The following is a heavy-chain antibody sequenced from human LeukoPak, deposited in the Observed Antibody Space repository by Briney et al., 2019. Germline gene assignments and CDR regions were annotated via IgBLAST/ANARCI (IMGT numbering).Heavy chain of an antibody. D-gene: IGHD4-11*01. CDR1: GFTFSSYW. CDR3: VFNSNYVIDY. V-gene: IGHV3-7*01. Sequence: GGSLRLSCAASGFTFSSYWMSWVRQAPGKGLEWVANIKQDGSEKYYVDSVKGRFTISRGNAKNSLYLQMNSLRAEDTAVYYCVFNSNYVIDYWGQGTLVTVSS. CDR2: IKQDGSEK. J-gene: IGHJ4*02.